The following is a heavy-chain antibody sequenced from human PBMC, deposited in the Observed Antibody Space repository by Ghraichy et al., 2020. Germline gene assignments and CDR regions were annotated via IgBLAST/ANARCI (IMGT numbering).Heavy chain of an antibody. J-gene: IGHJ4*02. CDR3: ARDKVVGATHFDF. D-gene: IGHD1-26*01. V-gene: IGHV3-7*01. CDR2: IKQDGTDM. Sequence: GGSLRLSCAASGFTFGRYWMSWVRQAPGKGLEWVANIKQDGTDMYYGDSVKGRFTISRDNAMNSLYLQMNGLRAEDTAVYYCARDKVVGATHFDFWGQGSLVTVSS. CDR1: GFTFGRYW.